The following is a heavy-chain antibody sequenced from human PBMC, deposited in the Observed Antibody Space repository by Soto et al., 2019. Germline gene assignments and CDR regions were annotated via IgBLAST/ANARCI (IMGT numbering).Heavy chain of an antibody. D-gene: IGHD3-10*01. CDR3: ARERPEWFGEFRQNWFDP. J-gene: IGHJ5*02. V-gene: IGHV1-18*01. Sequence: ASVKVSCKASGYTFTSYGISWVRQAPGQGLEWMGWISAYNGNTNYAQKIQGRVTMTTDTSTSTAYMELRSLRSDDTAVYYCARERPEWFGEFRQNWFDPWGQGTLVTVSS. CDR1: GYTFTSYG. CDR2: ISAYNGNT.